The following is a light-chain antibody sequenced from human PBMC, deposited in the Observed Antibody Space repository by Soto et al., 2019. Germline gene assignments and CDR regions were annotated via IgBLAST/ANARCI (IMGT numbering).Light chain of an antibody. CDR3: QQYGGSPLIN. CDR1: QIVSSNY. CDR2: GAS. J-gene: IGKJ5*01. Sequence: EVVFTHSPFTLSLSPVERATLSFLAGQIVSSNYLAWYQQKPGQAPRLLIYGASRRATGIPDRFSGSGSGTDFSLTISRLEPEDCAVYYCQQYGGSPLINFGQGTRLEIK. V-gene: IGKV3-20*01.